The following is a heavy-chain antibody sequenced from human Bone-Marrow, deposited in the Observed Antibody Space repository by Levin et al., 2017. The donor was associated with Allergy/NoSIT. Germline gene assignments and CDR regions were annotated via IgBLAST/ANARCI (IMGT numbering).Heavy chain of an antibody. D-gene: IGHD5-24*01. J-gene: IGHJ6*02. CDR1: GGSFSGYY. Sequence: PSETLSLTCAVYGGSFSGYYWSWIRQPPGKGLEWIGEINHSGSTNYNPSLKSRVTISVDTSKNQFSLKLSSVTAADTAVYYCARVDFGGDGYSTCGMDVWGQGTTVTVSS. V-gene: IGHV4-34*01. CDR3: ARVDFGGDGYSTCGMDV. CDR2: INHSGST.